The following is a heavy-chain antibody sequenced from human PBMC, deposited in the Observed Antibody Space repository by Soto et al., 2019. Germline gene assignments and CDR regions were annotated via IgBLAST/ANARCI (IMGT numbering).Heavy chain of an antibody. J-gene: IGHJ4*02. CDR2: IHGGTGNT. CDR3: ARGPPTGSSGWFYFDS. Sequence: ASVKVSCKASGYPFINFAIHWVRQAPGQRLEWMGWIHGGTGNTKYSEKFQDRVTITRDTSASIVYMELSRLRSDDTAVYYCARGPPTGSSGWFYFDSWGQ. D-gene: IGHD6-19*01. V-gene: IGHV1-3*01. CDR1: GYPFINFA.